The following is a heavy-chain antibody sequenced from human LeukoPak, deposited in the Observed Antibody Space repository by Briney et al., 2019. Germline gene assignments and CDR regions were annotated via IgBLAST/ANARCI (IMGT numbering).Heavy chain of an antibody. CDR1: GDSVSSNSAA. CDR2: TYYRSKWYN. V-gene: IGHV6-1*01. D-gene: IGHD3-3*01. J-gene: IGHJ4*02. Sequence: SQTLSLTCAISGDSVSSNSAAWNWIRQSPSRGLEWLGRTYYRSKWYNDYAVSVKSRITINPDTSKNQFSLQLNSVTPEDTAVYYCARDKYDFWGGYYTGIDYWGQGTLVTVSS. CDR3: ARDKYDFWGGYYTGIDY.